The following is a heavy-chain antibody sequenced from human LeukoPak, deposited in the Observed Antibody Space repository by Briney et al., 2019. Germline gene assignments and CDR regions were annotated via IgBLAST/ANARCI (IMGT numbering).Heavy chain of an antibody. CDR1: GFTFSSYA. CDR2: ISYDGSNK. J-gene: IGHJ6*03. Sequence: GGSLRLSCAASGFTFSSYAMHWVRQAPGKGLEWVAVISYDGSNKYYADSVKGRFTISRDNAKNPLYLQMNSLRAEDTAVYYCAXDGVTAIDYYYYYMDVWGKGTTVTVSS. V-gene: IGHV3-30*04. CDR3: AXDGVTAIDYYYYYMDV. D-gene: IGHD2-21*02.